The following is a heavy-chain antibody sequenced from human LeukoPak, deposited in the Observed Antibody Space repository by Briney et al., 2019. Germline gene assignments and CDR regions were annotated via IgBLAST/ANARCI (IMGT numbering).Heavy chain of an antibody. CDR2: IKQDGSQK. CDR1: GFTFSDYW. D-gene: IGHD3-22*01. V-gene: IGHV3-7*04. J-gene: IGHJ4*02. Sequence: GGSLRLSCAASGFTFSDYWMSWVRQAPGKGLEWVANIKQDGSQKNYVDSVKGRFTISRDNAKNSLYLQMNSLRAEDTAVYYCARGYDSSGYYRKFDYWGQGTLVTVSS. CDR3: ARGYDSSGYYRKFDY.